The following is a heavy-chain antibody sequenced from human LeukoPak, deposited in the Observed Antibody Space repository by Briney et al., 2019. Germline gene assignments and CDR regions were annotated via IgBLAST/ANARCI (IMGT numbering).Heavy chain of an antibody. J-gene: IGHJ5*02. V-gene: IGHV4-34*01. CDR1: GGSFSGYY. Sequence: SETLSLTCAVYGGSFSGYYWSWIRQPPGKGLEWIGEINHSGSTNYNPSLKSRVTISVDTSKNQFSLKLSSVTAADTAVYYCARGSDYGDENWIDPWGQGTLVTVSS. D-gene: IGHD4-17*01. CDR2: INHSGST. CDR3: ARGSDYGDENWIDP.